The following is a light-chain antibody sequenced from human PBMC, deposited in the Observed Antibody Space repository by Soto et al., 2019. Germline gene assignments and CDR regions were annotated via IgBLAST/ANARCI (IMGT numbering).Light chain of an antibody. V-gene: IGLV2-8*01. Sequence: QSALTQPPSASGSPGQSVTISCTGTKNDIGVYDFVSWYQHHPGKAPRLIIYEVVQRPSGVPDRFSCSKSGNTASLTVSGLQPADKADYFCNSYSGSNTYVFGSRTKVNVL. CDR3: NSYSGSNTYV. CDR1: KNDIGVYDF. CDR2: EVV. J-gene: IGLJ1*01.